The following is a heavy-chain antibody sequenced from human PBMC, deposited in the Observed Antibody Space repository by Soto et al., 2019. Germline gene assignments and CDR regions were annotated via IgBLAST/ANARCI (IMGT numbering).Heavy chain of an antibody. CDR3: ASVDYYYDSSGYYYFGFDY. CDR2: IIPIFGTA. J-gene: IGHJ4*02. Sequence: GASVKVSCKASGGTFSSYAISWVRQAPGQGLEWMGGIIPIFGTANYAQKFQGRVTITADESTSTAYMELSSLRSEDTAVYYCASVDYYYDSSGYYYFGFDYWGQGTLVTVSS. CDR1: GGTFSSYA. D-gene: IGHD3-22*01. V-gene: IGHV1-69*13.